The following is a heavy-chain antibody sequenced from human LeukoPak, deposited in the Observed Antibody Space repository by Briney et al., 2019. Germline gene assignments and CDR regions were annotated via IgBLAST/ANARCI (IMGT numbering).Heavy chain of an antibody. V-gene: IGHV4-34*01. CDR1: GGSFSGYY. CDR2: INHSGST. CDR3: ARPGTGTQSGMDV. Sequence: SETLSLTCAVYGGSFSGYYWSWIRQPPGKGLEWIGEINHSGSTNYNPSLKSRVTISVDTSKNQFSLKPSSVTAADTAVYYCARPGTGTQSGMDVWGQGTTVTVSS. J-gene: IGHJ6*02. D-gene: IGHD1-14*01.